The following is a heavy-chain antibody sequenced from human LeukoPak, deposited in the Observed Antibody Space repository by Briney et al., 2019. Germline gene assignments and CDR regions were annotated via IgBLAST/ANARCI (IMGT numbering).Heavy chain of an antibody. V-gene: IGHV5-51*01. CDR3: ARQAYGLYFDY. CDR2: NYPGDSDT. D-gene: IGHD3-10*01. Sequence: GEALKISCKGSGYSFTSYWIGWVRQMPGKGREWMGINYPGDSDTRYSASFQGQFTISADKSISTAYLQWSSLKASDTAMYYCARQAYGLYFDYWGQGTLVTVSS. CDR1: GYSFTSYW. J-gene: IGHJ4*02.